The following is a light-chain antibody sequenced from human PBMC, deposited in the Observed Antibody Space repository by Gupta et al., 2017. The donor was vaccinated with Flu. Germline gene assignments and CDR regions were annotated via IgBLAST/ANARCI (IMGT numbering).Light chain of an antibody. CDR2: STN. Sequence: QTVVTQEPSFSVSPGGTVTLTCGLNSGSVSTNNYPSWYQQTPGQAPRTLIHSTNTRSSGVPDRFSGSILGNKAALTITGAQSDEESDYYCVLYIGSAIWMFGGGTKLTVL. CDR1: SGSVSTNNY. CDR3: VLYIGSAIWM. J-gene: IGLJ3*02. V-gene: IGLV8-61*01.